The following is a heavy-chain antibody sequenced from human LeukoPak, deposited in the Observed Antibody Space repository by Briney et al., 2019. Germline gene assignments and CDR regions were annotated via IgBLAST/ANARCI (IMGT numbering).Heavy chain of an antibody. V-gene: IGHV3-21*01. D-gene: IGHD3-22*01. CDR3: ASGASSGYYYEYYFDY. CDR2: ISSSIDI. CDR1: RFTFSIYI. Sequence: VGSLRLSCAASRFTFSIYIMNSGPQAPGKGLECGSSISSSIDIYYPDSVKGRLPIPRDNAKNSLYLQMNSLRPEEPAVYYCASGASSGYYYEYYFDYWGQGTLVTVSS. J-gene: IGHJ4*02.